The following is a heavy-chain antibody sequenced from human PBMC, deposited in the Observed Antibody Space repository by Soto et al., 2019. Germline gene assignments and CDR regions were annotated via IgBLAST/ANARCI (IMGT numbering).Heavy chain of an antibody. V-gene: IGHV3-48*02. CDR2: ISSSSTTI. Sequence: EVQLVESGGGLVQPGGSLRLSCAASGFTFSSYSMNWVRQAPGKGLEWVSYISSSSTTIYYADSVKGRFTISRDNAKNSLYLQMNSLRDEDTAVYYCARVRRPGSIDYVWFDHWGQGTLVTVSS. J-gene: IGHJ5*02. CDR3: ARVRRPGSIDYVWFDH. D-gene: IGHD4-17*01. CDR1: GFTFSSYS.